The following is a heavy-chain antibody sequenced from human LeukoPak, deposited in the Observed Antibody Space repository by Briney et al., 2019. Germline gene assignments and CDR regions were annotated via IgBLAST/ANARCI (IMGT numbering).Heavy chain of an antibody. V-gene: IGHV1-18*01. J-gene: IGHJ4*02. Sequence: GASVKVSCKTSGYTFTTDGISWVRQAPGQGLEWMGWISAYNGNTNYAQKLQGRVTMTTDTSTSTAYMELRSLRSDDTAVYYCARAPYGSGSYYLDYWGQGTLVTVSS. D-gene: IGHD3-10*01. CDR1: GYTFTTDG. CDR3: ARAPYGSGSYYLDY. CDR2: ISAYNGNT.